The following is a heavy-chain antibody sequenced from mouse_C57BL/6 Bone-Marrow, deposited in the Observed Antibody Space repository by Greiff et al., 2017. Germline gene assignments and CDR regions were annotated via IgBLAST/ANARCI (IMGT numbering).Heavy chain of an antibody. Sequence: DVHLVESGGDLVKPGGSLKLSCAASGFTFTSYGMSWVRQTPDKRLEWVATISSGGSYTYYPDSVKGRFTISRDKANNARYLQMSSLKAEDTAVYYCARDRWAMDYWGQGTSVTVSS. V-gene: IGHV5-6*01. CDR1: GFTFTSYG. CDR3: ARDRWAMDY. J-gene: IGHJ4*01. D-gene: IGHD2-14*01. CDR2: ISSGGSYT.